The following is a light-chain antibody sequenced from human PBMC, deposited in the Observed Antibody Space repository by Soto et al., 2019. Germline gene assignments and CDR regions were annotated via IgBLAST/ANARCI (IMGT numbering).Light chain of an antibody. CDR1: SSDIGHYNY. V-gene: IGLV2-11*01. CDR3: SSYAGRYSVV. CDR2: DVI. Sequence: QSVLTQSPSVSAAPGQSVTITCGGTSSDIGHYNYVSWYQQHPGRAPKLIIYDVIKRPAGVPDRFSGSKTGNTASLTISGLQADDEADYYCSSYAGRYSVVFGGGTKVTVL. J-gene: IGLJ2*01.